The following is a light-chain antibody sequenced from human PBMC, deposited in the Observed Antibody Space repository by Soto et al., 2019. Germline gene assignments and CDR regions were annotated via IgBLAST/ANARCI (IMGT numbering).Light chain of an antibody. CDR3: LQKYFYPFS. Sequence: AIQMTQSPSSLSASVGDRVTITCRASQGIRNDLDWFQQKPGKAPKLLIYAASNLQSGVPARFSGSGSGTDFTLAIRSLQPDDFATYYCLQKYFYPFSFGPGTKVYI. CDR2: AAS. V-gene: IGKV1-6*01. CDR1: QGIRND. J-gene: IGKJ3*01.